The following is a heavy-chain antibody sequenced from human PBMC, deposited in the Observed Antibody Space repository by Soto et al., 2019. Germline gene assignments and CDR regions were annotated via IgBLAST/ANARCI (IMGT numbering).Heavy chain of an antibody. Sequence: ASVKVSCKASGYTFTSYGISWVRQAPGQGLEWMGWINAGNGNTKYSQKFQGRVTITRDTSASTAYMELSSLRSEDTAVYYCARPPEANYDFWSGYQFVYWGQGTLVTVSS. V-gene: IGHV1-18*04. D-gene: IGHD3-3*01. CDR3: ARPPEANYDFWSGYQFVY. CDR2: INAGNGNT. CDR1: GYTFTSYG. J-gene: IGHJ4*02.